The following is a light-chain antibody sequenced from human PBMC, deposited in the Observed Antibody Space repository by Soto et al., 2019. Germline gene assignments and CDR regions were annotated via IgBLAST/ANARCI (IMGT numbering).Light chain of an antibody. Sequence: QSALTQPASVSGSPGQSITISCTGTSSDVGGYNYVSWYQQHPGKAPKLMIYDVSNRPSGVSNRFSGSKSVNTASLTISGLQAEDEDDYYCSSYTSSSTVVFGGGTQLTVL. V-gene: IGLV2-14*01. J-gene: IGLJ2*01. CDR2: DVS. CDR1: SSDVGGYNY. CDR3: SSYTSSSTVV.